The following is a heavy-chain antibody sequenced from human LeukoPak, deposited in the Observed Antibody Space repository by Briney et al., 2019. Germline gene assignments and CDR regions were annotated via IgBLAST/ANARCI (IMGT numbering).Heavy chain of an antibody. CDR3: ASQRRY. CDR1: GGTFSIYA. V-gene: IGHV1-69*04. J-gene: IGHJ4*02. CDR2: IIPFLGIA. D-gene: IGHD5-24*01. Sequence: GSSVKVSSTASGGTFSIYAISWVRQAPGQGLEWMGRIIPFLGIANYAQKFQGRVTITADKSTSTAYMELSSLRSEDTAVYYCASQRRYWGQGTLVTVSS.